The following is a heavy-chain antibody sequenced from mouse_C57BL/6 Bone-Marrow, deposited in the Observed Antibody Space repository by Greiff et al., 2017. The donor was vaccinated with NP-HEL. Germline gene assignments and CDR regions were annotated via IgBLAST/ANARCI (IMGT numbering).Heavy chain of an antibody. CDR2: IDPANGNT. V-gene: IGHV14-3*01. D-gene: IGHD1-1*01. J-gene: IGHJ2*01. Sequence: VQLKESVAELVRPGASVKLSCTASGFNIKNTYMHWVKQRPEQGLEWIGRIDPANGNTKYAPKFQGKATITADTSSNTAYLQLSSLTSEDTAIYYCADGDYYGSTHFYYWGQGTTLTVSS. CDR3: ADGDYYGSTHFYY. CDR1: GFNIKNTY.